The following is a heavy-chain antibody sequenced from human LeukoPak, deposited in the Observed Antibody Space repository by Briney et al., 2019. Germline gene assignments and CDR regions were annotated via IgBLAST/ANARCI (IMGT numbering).Heavy chain of an antibody. J-gene: IGHJ3*02. CDR3: ARESGSYGDHAFDI. V-gene: IGHV4-31*03. Sequence: SETLSLTCTVSGGSISSGGYYWSWIRQHPGKGLEWIGYIYYSGSTYYNPSLKSRVTISVDTSKNQFSLKLSSVTAADTAVYYCARESGSYGDHAFDIWGQGTMVTVSS. D-gene: IGHD4-17*01. CDR2: IYYSGST. CDR1: GGSISSGGYY.